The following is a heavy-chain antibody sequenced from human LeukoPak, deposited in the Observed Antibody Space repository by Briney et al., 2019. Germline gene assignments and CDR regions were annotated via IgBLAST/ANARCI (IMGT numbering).Heavy chain of an antibody. CDR2: IYYSGST. V-gene: IGHV4-39*01. CDR3: ASPGYSSGLTGFDP. Sequence: PSETLSLTCTVSGGSISSSSYYWGWIRQPPGKGLEWIGSIYYSGSTYYNPSLKSRVTISVDTSKNQFSLKLSSVTAADTAVYYCASPGYSSGLTGFDPWGQGTLVTVSS. CDR1: GGSISSSSYY. J-gene: IGHJ5*02. D-gene: IGHD6-19*01.